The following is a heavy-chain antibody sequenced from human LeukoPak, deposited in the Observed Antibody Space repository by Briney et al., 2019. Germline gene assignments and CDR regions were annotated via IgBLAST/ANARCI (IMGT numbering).Heavy chain of an antibody. Sequence: PSETLSLTCTISGGSISIDSLTTYYWSWVRQPPGKGLEWIGSIFGGGNTNYNPSLKSRVTISADTSKRQFSLKLRSMTAADTAIYYCAIYGNWFDPWGQGTLVAVSS. CDR3: AIYGNWFDP. V-gene: IGHV4-61*01. CDR2: IFGGGNT. CDR1: GGSISIDSLTTYY. D-gene: IGHD4-17*01. J-gene: IGHJ5*02.